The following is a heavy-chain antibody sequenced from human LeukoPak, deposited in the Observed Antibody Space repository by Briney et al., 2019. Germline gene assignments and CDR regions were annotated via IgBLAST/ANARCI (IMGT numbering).Heavy chain of an antibody. V-gene: IGHV1-69*04. D-gene: IGHD5-18*01. Sequence: SVTVSCKASGGTFSSYAISWVRQAPGQGLEWMGRIIPILGIANYAQKFQGRVTITADKSTSTAYMELSSLRSEDTAVYYCARYGYSYGFDYYYYGMDVWGQGTTVTVSS. CDR1: GGTFSSYA. CDR3: ARYGYSYGFDYYYYGMDV. CDR2: IIPILGIA. J-gene: IGHJ6*02.